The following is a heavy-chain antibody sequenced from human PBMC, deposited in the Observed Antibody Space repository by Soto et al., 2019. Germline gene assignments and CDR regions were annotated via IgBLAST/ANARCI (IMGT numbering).Heavy chain of an antibody. D-gene: IGHD2-21*02. CDR1: GASFSGYY. V-gene: IGHV4-34*01. Sequence: QVQLQQWCTGLLKPSETLSLTCAVYGASFSGYYWSWIRQPPGKGLEWIGEINHSGSTNYNPSLKSRVTISVDTSKNQFSLKLSSVTAADTAVYYCAVTLNDAFDIWGQGTMVTVSS. CDR2: INHSGST. J-gene: IGHJ3*02. CDR3: AVTLNDAFDI.